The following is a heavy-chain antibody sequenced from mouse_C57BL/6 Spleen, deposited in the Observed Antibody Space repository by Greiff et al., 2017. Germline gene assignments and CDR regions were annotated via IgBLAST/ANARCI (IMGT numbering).Heavy chain of an antibody. CDR3: AREEGYDYDPTFAY. J-gene: IGHJ3*01. V-gene: IGHV1-26*01. CDR2: INPNNGGT. CDR1: GYTFTDYY. D-gene: IGHD2-4*01. Sequence: VQLQQSGPELVKPGASVKISCKASGYTFTDYYMNWVKQSHGKSLEWIGDINPNNGGTSYNQKFKGKATLTVDKSSSTAYMELRSLTSEDSAVYYCAREEGYDYDPTFAYWGQGTLVTVSA.